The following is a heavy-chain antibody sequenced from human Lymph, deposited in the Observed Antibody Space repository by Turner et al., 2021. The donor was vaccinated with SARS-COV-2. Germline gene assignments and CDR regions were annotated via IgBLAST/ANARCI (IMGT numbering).Heavy chain of an antibody. D-gene: IGHD1-26*01. J-gene: IGHJ4*02. CDR3: AREGVVGATTGLDY. CDR1: GFTFSTYG. Sequence: QVRLVGSGGGVVQPARSLRVACAASGFTFSTYGLHWVSRAAGKGLEWVALIWYDGSNKYYADSVKGRFTISRDNSKNTLYLQMTSLRAEDTAVYYCAREGVVGATTGLDYWGQGTLVTVSS. CDR2: IWYDGSNK. V-gene: IGHV3-33*01.